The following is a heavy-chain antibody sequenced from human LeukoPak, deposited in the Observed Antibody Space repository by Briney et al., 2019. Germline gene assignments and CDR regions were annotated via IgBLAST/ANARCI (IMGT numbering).Heavy chain of an antibody. CDR3: VRGVSISSSWYNDI. V-gene: IGHV3-11*01. J-gene: IGHJ3*02. D-gene: IGHD6-13*01. CDR2: ISRGGSTT. Sequence: GGSLRLSCAASGFTFSDYYMSWIRQAPGKGLEWLSYISRGGSTTYYVDSVKGRFTFSRDNAKNSLYLQMNSLRAEDTAVYHCVRGVSISSSWYNDIWGQGTMVIVSS. CDR1: GFTFSDYY.